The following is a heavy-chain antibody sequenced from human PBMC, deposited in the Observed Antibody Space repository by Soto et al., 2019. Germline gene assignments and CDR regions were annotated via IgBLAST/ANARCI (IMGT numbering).Heavy chain of an antibody. CDR1: GFTFSSYA. J-gene: IGHJ4*02. Sequence: QVQLVESGGGVVQPGRSLRLSCAASGFTFSSYAMHWVRQAPGKGLEWVAVISYAGSNKYYADSVKGRFTISRDNSKNTMYLQMNSRRAEDKAVYYCAKEVERGFDYCGQGTMVTVSS. CDR3: AKEVERGFDY. D-gene: IGHD1-1*01. CDR2: ISYAGSNK. V-gene: IGHV3-30-3*01.